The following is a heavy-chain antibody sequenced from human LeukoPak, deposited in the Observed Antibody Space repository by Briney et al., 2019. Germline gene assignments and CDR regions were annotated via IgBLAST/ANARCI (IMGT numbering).Heavy chain of an antibody. D-gene: IGHD1-26*01. CDR2: NSDSGYNT. CDR1: GFTFSSYA. Sequence: GGSLRLSCAASGFTFSSYAMTWVRQAPGKGLEWVSGNSDSGYNTYYADSVKGRFTISRDNPKNTLYLQMNSLRAEDTAVYYCAKAAWGASGSYFFDHWGQGTLVTVSS. V-gene: IGHV3-23*01. J-gene: IGHJ4*02. CDR3: AKAAWGASGSYFFDH.